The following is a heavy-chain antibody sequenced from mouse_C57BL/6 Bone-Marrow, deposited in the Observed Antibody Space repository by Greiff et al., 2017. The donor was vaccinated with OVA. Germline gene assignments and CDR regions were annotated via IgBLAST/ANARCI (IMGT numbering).Heavy chain of an antibody. D-gene: IGHD1-1*01. CDR3: ARGGNYYDSSYRHYFDY. V-gene: IGHV1-66*01. J-gene: IGHJ2*01. Sequence: VQLQQSGPELVKPGASVKISCKASGYSFTSYYIHWVKQRPGQGLEWIGWIYPGSGNTKYNEKFKGKATLTADTSSSTAYMQLSSLTSEDSAVYYCARGGNYYDSSYRHYFDYWGQCTTLTVSS. CDR2: IYPGSGNT. CDR1: GYSFTSYY.